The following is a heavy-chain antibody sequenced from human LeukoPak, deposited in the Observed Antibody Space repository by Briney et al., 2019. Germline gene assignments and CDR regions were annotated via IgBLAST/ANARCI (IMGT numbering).Heavy chain of an antibody. CDR3: ARVHGAYPFDY. CDR1: GFTFRSYG. V-gene: IGHV3-48*01. Sequence: GGTLRLSCAASGFTFRSYGMSWVRQAPGKGLEWVSAISGSGVTIYYADSVKGRLTISRDNAKNSLYLQMNSLRAEDTAVYYCARVHGAYPFDYWGQGTLVTVSS. J-gene: IGHJ4*02. CDR2: ISGSGVTI. D-gene: IGHD4/OR15-4a*01.